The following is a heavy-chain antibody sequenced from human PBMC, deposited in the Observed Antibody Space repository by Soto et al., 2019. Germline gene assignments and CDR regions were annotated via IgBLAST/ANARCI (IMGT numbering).Heavy chain of an antibody. D-gene: IGHD3-16*01. CDR1: GYSFTSYW. Sequence: GESLKISFKGSGYSFTSYWIGWVRQMPGKGLEWMGIIYPGDSDTRYSPSFQGQVTISADKSISTAYLQWSSLRASDTAMYYCARTGDLGYYYYGMDVWGQGTTVTVSS. CDR3: ARTGDLGYYYYGMDV. J-gene: IGHJ6*02. CDR2: IYPGDSDT. V-gene: IGHV5-51*01.